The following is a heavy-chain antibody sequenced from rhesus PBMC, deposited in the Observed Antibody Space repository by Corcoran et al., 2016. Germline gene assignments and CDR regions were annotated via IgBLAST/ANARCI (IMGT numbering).Heavy chain of an antibody. V-gene: IGHV4S9*01. Sequence: QVQLQESGPGLVKPSETLSLTCAVSGGAISDSYYWNWIRQPPGKGLEGIGNIYGNSASNSHPSLKSRFTISKDTSKNQFFLKLTSVTAADTAVYYCARGPMYSSGWYYFDFWGRGVLVTVSS. CDR2: IYGNSAS. CDR3: ARGPMYSSGWYYFDF. D-gene: IGHD6-31*01. J-gene: IGHJ4*01. CDR1: GGAISDSYY.